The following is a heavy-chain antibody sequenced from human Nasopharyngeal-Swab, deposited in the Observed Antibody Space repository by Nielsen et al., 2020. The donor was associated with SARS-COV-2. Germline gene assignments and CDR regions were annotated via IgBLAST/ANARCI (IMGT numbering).Heavy chain of an antibody. CDR2: ISSSSSYI. Sequence: GESLKISCAASGFTFSSYSMNWVRQAPGKGLEWVSSISSSSSYIYYADSVKGRFTISRDNAKNSLYLQMNSLRAEDTAVYYCARDDAYGSGSYYKPSYWKEVRGQGTTVTVSS. J-gene: IGHJ6*02. CDR1: GFTFSSYS. V-gene: IGHV3-21*01. D-gene: IGHD3-10*01. CDR3: ARDDAYGSGSYYKPSYWKEV.